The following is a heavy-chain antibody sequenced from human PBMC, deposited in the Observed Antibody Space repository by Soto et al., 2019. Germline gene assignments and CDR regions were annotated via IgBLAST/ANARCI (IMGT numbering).Heavy chain of an antibody. Sequence: HPGGSLRLSCAASGFTFSSYGMHWVRQAPGKGLEWVAVISYDGSNKYYADSVKGRFTISRDNSKNTLYLQMNSLRAEDTAVYYCAKDQPERYSSSWAFDYWGQGTLVTVSS. D-gene: IGHD6-13*01. CDR3: AKDQPERYSSSWAFDY. CDR2: ISYDGSNK. J-gene: IGHJ4*02. CDR1: GFTFSSYG. V-gene: IGHV3-30*18.